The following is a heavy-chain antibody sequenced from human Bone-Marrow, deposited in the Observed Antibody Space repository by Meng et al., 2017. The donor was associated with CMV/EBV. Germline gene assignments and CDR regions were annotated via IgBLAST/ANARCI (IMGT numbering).Heavy chain of an antibody. D-gene: IGHD2-2*01. CDR3: AKSTTSSYYFDD. Sequence: GGSLRLSCAASGFTFSSYDFHWVRQATGKGLEWVSAICTTGDTYYPDSVRGRFSISRENAKSSLYLQMNSLTAGDTAVYYCAKSTTSSYYFDDWGQGTLVTVSS. J-gene: IGHJ4*02. CDR2: ICTTGDT. V-gene: IGHV3-13*01. CDR1: GFTFSSYD.